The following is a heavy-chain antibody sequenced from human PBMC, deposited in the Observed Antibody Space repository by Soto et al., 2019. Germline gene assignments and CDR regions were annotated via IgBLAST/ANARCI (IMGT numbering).Heavy chain of an antibody. V-gene: IGHV3-23*01. CDR1: GFTFSSYA. Sequence: GGSLRLSCAASGFTFSSYAMSWARQAPGKGLEWVSAISGSGGSTYYADSVKGRFTISRDNSKNTLYLQMNSLRAEDTALYYCAKGRSYYYYYGVDVWGQGTTVTVSS. CDR3: AKGRSYYYYYGVDV. CDR2: ISGSGGST. J-gene: IGHJ6*02.